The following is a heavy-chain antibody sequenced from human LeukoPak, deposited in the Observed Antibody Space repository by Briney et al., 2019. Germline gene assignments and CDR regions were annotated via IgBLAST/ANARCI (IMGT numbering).Heavy chain of an antibody. D-gene: IGHD2-8*01. CDR2: IYYSGST. V-gene: IGHV4-59*11. CDR3: ARDNEDAFDI. CDR1: GGSISSHY. Sequence: PSETLSLTCTVSGGSISSHYWSWIRQPPGKGLEWIGYIYYSGSTNYNPSLKSRVTISVDTSKNQFSLKLSSVTAADTAVYYCARDNEDAFDIWGQGTMVTVSS. J-gene: IGHJ3*02.